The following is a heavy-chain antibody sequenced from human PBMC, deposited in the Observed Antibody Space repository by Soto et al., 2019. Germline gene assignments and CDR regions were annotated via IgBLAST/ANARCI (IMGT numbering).Heavy chain of an antibody. CDR3: AKDKGIRHRPHDY. CDR2: VHYSGST. CDR1: GGSISGYF. D-gene: IGHD5-18*01. V-gene: IGHV4-59*01. Sequence: SETLSLTCTVSGGSISGYFWSWIRQPPGKGLEWIGYVHYSGSTNYNPSFNSRVHISVDASKNQFSLTLTSVTAADTAVYYCAKDKGIRHRPHDYWGQGTLVTVSS. J-gene: IGHJ4*02.